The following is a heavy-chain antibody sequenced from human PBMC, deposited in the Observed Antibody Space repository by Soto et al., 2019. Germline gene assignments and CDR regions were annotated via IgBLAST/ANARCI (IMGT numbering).Heavy chain of an antibody. CDR2: IIPIFGTA. Sequence: GASVKVSCKASGGTFSSYAISCVRQAPGQGLEWMGGIIPIFGTANYAQKFQGRVTITADKSTSTAYMELSSLRSEDTAVYYCARAGGYCSSTSCSNWFDPWGQGTLVTVSS. CDR1: GGTFSSYA. V-gene: IGHV1-69*06. CDR3: ARAGGYCSSTSCSNWFDP. D-gene: IGHD2-2*01. J-gene: IGHJ5*02.